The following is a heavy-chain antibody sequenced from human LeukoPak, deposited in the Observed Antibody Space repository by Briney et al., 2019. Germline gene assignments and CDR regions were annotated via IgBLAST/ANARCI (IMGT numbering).Heavy chain of an antibody. D-gene: IGHD5-12*01. CDR2: INSDGSST. V-gene: IGHV3-74*01. CDR3: ARVGQAGYVGYPLDY. Sequence: GGSLRLSCAASGFAFSSYWMHWVRQAPGKGLMWVSRINSDGSSTSYADSVKGRFTISRDNAKNTLYLQMNSLRAEDTAVFYCARVGQAGYVGYPLDYRGQGTLVTVSS. J-gene: IGHJ4*02. CDR1: GFAFSSYW.